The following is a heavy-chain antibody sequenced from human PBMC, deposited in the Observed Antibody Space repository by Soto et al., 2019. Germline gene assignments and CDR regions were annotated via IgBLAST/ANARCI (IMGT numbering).Heavy chain of an antibody. CDR1: GGTFSTYS. CDR3: ARGFAVVPAPDSGLNWFDP. Sequence: QVQLVQSGAEVKKPGSSVNVSCKVSGGTFSTYSIGWVRQAPGQGLEWIGRIIPILDVVDYAQKFQDRVTIPADKSTNTAYMGLSSLRSDDTAVYFCARGFAVVPAPDSGLNWFDPWGQGTLVTVSS. CDR2: IIPILDVV. D-gene: IGHD2-2*01. J-gene: IGHJ5*02. V-gene: IGHV1-69*02.